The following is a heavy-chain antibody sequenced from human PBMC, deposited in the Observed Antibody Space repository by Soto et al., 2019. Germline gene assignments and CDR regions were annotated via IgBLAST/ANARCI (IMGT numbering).Heavy chain of an antibody. Sequence: QVQLVQSGAEVKRPGSSVKVSCKASGDTFNFYSINWVRQAPGLGLEWLGRVNPILSLSNYAQRFQGRVTMTADQSTSTAYMILNSLKSEDTAIYYCATSSGSGYRAFDYWGQGALVTVSS. D-gene: IGHD3-10*01. CDR1: GDTFNFYS. CDR3: ATSSGSGYRAFDY. CDR2: VNPILSLS. J-gene: IGHJ4*02. V-gene: IGHV1-69*02.